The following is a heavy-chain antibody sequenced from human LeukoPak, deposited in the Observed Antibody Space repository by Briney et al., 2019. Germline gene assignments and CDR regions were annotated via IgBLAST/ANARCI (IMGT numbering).Heavy chain of an antibody. CDR3: ARARPDCGGDCYSGYYFDY. D-gene: IGHD2-21*02. J-gene: IGHJ4*02. V-gene: IGHV1-18*01. CDR2: ISAYNGNT. Sequence: GASVKVSCKASGYTFTSYGISWVRQAPGQGLEWMGWISAYNGNTNYAQKLQGRVTMTTDTSTSTAYMELRSLRSDDTAVYYCARARPDCGGDCYSGYYFDYWGQGTLVTVSS. CDR1: GYTFTSYG.